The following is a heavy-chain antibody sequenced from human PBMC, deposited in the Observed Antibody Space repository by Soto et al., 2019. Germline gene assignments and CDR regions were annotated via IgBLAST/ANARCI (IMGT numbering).Heavy chain of an antibody. Sequence: VGSLRLSCAASGFTFSNYGMSWVRQAPGKGLEWVSVISGSGGSTYYADSVKGRFTLSRDNSKNTVYLQMNSLRAEDTAVYYCAKDSPVGVPLLRDLHDWGQGTLVTVSS. D-gene: IGHD2-15*01. V-gene: IGHV3-23*01. CDR3: AKDSPVGVPLLRDLHD. J-gene: IGHJ1*01. CDR1: GFTFSNYG. CDR2: ISGSGGST.